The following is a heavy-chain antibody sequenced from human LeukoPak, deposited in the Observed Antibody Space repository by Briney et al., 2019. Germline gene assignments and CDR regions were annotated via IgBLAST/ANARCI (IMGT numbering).Heavy chain of an antibody. CDR1: GYTFTSSY. J-gene: IGHJ3*02. CDR2: INPSGGST. CDR3: ARALGCSSTSRYRSDAFDI. Sequence: ASVKVSCKASGYTFTSSYMHWVRQAPGQGLEWMGIINPSGGSTSYAQKFQGRVTLTRDTSTSTVYMELSSLRSEDTAVYYCARALGCSSTSRYRSDAFDIWGQGTMVTVSS. V-gene: IGHV1-46*01. D-gene: IGHD2-2*01.